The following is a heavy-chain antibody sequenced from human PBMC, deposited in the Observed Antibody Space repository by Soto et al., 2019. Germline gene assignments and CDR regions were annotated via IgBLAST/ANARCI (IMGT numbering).Heavy chain of an antibody. CDR3: ASYCHSSGWYSDAFDI. D-gene: IGHD6-19*01. CDR1: GFTFSSYA. V-gene: IGHV3-23*01. Sequence: PGGSLRLSCAASGFTFSSYAMSWVRQAPGKGLEWVSAISGSGGSTYYADSVKGRFTISRDNSKNTLYLQMNSLRAEDTAVYYCASYCHSSGWYSDAFDIWGQGTMVTVSS. CDR2: ISGSGGST. J-gene: IGHJ3*02.